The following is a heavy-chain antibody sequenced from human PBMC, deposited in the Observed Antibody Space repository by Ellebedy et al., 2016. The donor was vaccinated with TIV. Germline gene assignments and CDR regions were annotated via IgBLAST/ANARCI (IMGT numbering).Heavy chain of an antibody. CDR2: IKQDGSEK. CDR3: ARDELMAGEDY. D-gene: IGHD6-19*01. Sequence: GESLKISCAASGFTFSSYWMSWVRQAPGKGLEWVANIKQDGSEKYYVDSVKGRFTISRGNAKNSLYLQMNSLRAEDTAVYYCARDELMAGEDYWGQGTLVTVSS. V-gene: IGHV3-7*01. CDR1: GFTFSSYW. J-gene: IGHJ4*02.